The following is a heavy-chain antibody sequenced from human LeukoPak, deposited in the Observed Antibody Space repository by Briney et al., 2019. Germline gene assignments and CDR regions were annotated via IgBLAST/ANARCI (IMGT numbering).Heavy chain of an antibody. V-gene: IGHV1-69*05. D-gene: IGHD2-8*01. CDR3: ASLRGDYCTNGVCPPEEAFDI. J-gene: IGHJ3*02. CDR2: IIPIFGTA. CDR1: GGTFSSYA. Sequence: SVKVSCKASGGTFSSYAISWVRQAPGQGLEWMGGIIPIFGTANYAQKFQGRVTITTDESTSTAYMELSSLRSEDTAVYYCASLRGDYCTNGVCPPEEAFDIWGQGTMVTVSP.